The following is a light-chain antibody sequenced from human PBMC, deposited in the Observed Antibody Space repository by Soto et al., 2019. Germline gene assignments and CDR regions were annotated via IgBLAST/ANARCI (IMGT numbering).Light chain of an antibody. CDR2: AAS. CDR3: QQSFSTPPLT. Sequence: DIPMTQSPSSLSASVGDRVTIACRASQSISTYLNWYQQKPGKAPKLLIYAASSLQSGVPSRFSGSGSGTDFNFTISSLQPEDFATYFCQQSFSTPPLTFGGGTKVEIK. J-gene: IGKJ4*01. V-gene: IGKV1-39*01. CDR1: QSISTY.